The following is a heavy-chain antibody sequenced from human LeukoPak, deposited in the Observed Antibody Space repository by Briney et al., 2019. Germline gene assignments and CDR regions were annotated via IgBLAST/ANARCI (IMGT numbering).Heavy chain of an antibody. CDR3: ALLFSSTWYRFDS. Sequence: ASVTVSCKASGYTFTDYYMHWVRQAPGQGLEWMGWVNPNSGDTNYVHKFQGRVTMTSDTSISTAYMDLSRVRSDDTAVYYCALLFSSTWYRFDSWGQGTLVTVSS. D-gene: IGHD6-13*01. CDR2: VNPNSGDT. V-gene: IGHV1-2*02. CDR1: GYTFTDYY. J-gene: IGHJ4*02.